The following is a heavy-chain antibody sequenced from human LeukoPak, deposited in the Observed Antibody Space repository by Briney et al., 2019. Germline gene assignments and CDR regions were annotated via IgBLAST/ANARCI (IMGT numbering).Heavy chain of an antibody. Sequence: ASVKVSCKASGYTFTGYGISWVRQAPGQGLEWMGWISAYNGNTHYAQKLQGRVTMTTDTSTSTVYMELRSLRSDDTAVYYCARGSPPRRNYDSRGYYSYYFDCWGQGTLVTVSS. CDR2: ISAYNGNT. D-gene: IGHD3-22*01. CDR3: ARGSPPRRNYDSRGYYSYYFDC. V-gene: IGHV1-18*01. CDR1: GYTFTGYG. J-gene: IGHJ4*02.